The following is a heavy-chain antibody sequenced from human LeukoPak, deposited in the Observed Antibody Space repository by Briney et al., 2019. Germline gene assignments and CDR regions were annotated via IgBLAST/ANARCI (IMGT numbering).Heavy chain of an antibody. V-gene: IGHV4-59*08. Sequence: SQTLSLTCTVSGGSTSSYYWTWIRQPPGEGLESIGYIYNSRSTNYNPSLNSRVTISADASKNQFSLKLNSVTAADTAVYYCARRNVLTEGEAFDIWGQGTMVTVSS. CDR2: IYNSRST. D-gene: IGHD3-9*01. CDR3: ARRNVLTEGEAFDI. J-gene: IGHJ3*02. CDR1: GGSTSSYY.